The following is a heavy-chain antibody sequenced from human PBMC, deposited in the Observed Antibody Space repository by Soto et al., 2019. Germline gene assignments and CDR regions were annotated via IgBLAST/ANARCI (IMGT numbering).Heavy chain of an antibody. V-gene: IGHV4-39*01. J-gene: IGHJ3*02. CDR1: GGSISSSSYY. Sequence: PSETLSLTCTVSGGSISSSSYYWGWIRQPPGKGLEWIGSIYYSGSTYYNPSLKSRVTISVDTSKNQFSLKLSSVTAADTAVYYCAYNGVTDAFAIWGQGTMVTVSS. D-gene: IGHD1-1*01. CDR2: IYYSGST. CDR3: AYNGVTDAFAI.